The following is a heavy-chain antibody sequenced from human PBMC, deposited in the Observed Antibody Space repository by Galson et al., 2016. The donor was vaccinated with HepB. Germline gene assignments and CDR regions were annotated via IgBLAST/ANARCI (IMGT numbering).Heavy chain of an antibody. CDR3: ASLYSSSSNYYYAMDV. CDR2: ISSSSSTI. D-gene: IGHD6-6*01. CDR1: GFTFSSYS. V-gene: IGHV3-48*01. Sequence: SLRLSCAASGFTFSSYSMNWVRQAPGKGLEWVSYISSSSSTIYYADSVKGRFTISRDNAKNSLYLQMNGLRAEDTAVYYCASLYSSSSNYYYAMDVWGQGTTVIVS. J-gene: IGHJ6*02.